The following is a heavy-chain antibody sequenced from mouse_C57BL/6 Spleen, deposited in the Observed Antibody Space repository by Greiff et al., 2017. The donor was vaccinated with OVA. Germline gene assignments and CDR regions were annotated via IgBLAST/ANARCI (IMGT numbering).Heavy chain of an antibody. CDR1: GYTFTSYW. D-gene: IGHD4-1*01. V-gene: IGHV1-53*01. CDR3: ARGEFTGTGFAY. J-gene: IGHJ3*01. Sequence: VKLQQPGTELVKPGASVKLSCKASGYTFTSYWMHWVKQRPGQGLEWIGNINPSNGGTNYNEKFKSKATLTVDKSSSTAYMQLSSLTSEDSAVYYCARGEFTGTGFAYWGQGTLVTVSA. CDR2: INPSNGGT.